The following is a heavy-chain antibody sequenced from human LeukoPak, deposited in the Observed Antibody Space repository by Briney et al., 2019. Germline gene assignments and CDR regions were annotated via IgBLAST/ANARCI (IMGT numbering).Heavy chain of an antibody. CDR3: ARTQNGRLLLWLGEAWYFDY. D-gene: IGHD3-10*01. CDR2: IIPIFGTA. CDR1: GGTFSSYA. Sequence: SVKVSCKASGGTFSSYAISWVRQAPGQGLEWMGGIIPIFGTANYAQKFQGRVTITTDESTSTAYMELSSLRSEDTAVYYCARTQNGRLLLWLGEAWYFDYWGQGTLVTVSS. V-gene: IGHV1-69*05. J-gene: IGHJ4*02.